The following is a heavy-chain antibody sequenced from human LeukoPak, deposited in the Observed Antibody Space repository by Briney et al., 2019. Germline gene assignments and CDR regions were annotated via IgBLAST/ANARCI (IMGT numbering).Heavy chain of an antibody. Sequence: PSETLSLTCAVSGGSISSDNWWSWIRQPPGKGLEWIGEVLRSGSTNYNPSLKSRVTMSIDKSENQFSLKVNSVTAADTAVYYCATYYDTSGYRFDYWGQGTLVTVSS. V-gene: IGHV4-4*02. CDR3: ATYYDTSGYRFDY. J-gene: IGHJ4*02. D-gene: IGHD3-22*01. CDR1: GGSISSDNW. CDR2: VLRSGST.